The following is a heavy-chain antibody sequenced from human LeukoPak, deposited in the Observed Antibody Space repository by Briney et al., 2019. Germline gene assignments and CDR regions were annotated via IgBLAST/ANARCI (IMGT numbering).Heavy chain of an antibody. D-gene: IGHD3-9*01. V-gene: IGHV1-69*13. CDR2: IIPTFGPA. Sequence: ASVKVSCKASGGTFSSYAISWVRQAPGQGLEWMGGIIPTFGPANYAQKFQGRVTITADESTSTAYMELSSLRSEDTAVYYCARQYIDILTGYYRGELYWFFDLWGRGTLVTVSS. J-gene: IGHJ2*01. CDR3: ARQYIDILTGYYRGELYWFFDL. CDR1: GGTFSSYA.